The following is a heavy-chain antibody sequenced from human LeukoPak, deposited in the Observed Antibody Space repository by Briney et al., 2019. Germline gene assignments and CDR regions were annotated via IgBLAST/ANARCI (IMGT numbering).Heavy chain of an antibody. CDR2: IYTSGST. J-gene: IGHJ5*02. D-gene: IGHD7-27*01. CDR1: GGSISSYY. CDR3: ARDLGTEEGNWFDP. V-gene: IGHV4-4*07. Sequence: PSETLSLTCTVSGGSISSYYWSWIRQPAGKGLEWLGRIYTSGSTNYNPSLKSRVTMSVDTSKNQFSLKLSSVTAADTAVYYCARDLGTEEGNWFDPWGQGTLVTVSS.